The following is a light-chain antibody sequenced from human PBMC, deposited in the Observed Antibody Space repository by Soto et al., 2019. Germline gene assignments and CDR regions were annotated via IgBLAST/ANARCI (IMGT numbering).Light chain of an antibody. CDR1: QSIDSW. V-gene: IGKV1-5*01. CDR2: HAS. CDR3: QQYNSYAWT. J-gene: IGKJ1*01. Sequence: EIQMTKSPATVSAFVGNRVTITCLASQSIDSWLAWYQQKPGKAPSLLIHHASSLESGVPSRISVSLSGTEFTLIFVSVQADVVATYYGQQYNSYAWTFGQGTKVDIK.